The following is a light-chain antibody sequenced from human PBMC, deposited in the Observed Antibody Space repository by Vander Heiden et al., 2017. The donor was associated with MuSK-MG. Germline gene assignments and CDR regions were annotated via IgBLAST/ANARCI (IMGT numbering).Light chain of an antibody. CDR3: QQYNNWPPIT. Sequence: EILMTQSPATLSVSPGERATTSCRASQSVSSNLAWYQQKPGQAPRLLIYGEATRATGSPARFSGSGSGTEFTLTISSLQSEDFAVYYCQQYNNWPPITFGGGTKVEIK. CDR2: GEA. J-gene: IGKJ4*01. CDR1: QSVSSN. V-gene: IGKV3-15*01.